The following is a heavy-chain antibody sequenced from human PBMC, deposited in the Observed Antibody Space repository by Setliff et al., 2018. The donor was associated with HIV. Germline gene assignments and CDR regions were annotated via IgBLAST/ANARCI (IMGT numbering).Heavy chain of an antibody. D-gene: IGHD6-19*01. J-gene: IGHJ4*02. CDR3: ARRGWGGGWYPDY. CDR1: GYDFTNYW. Sequence: GESLTISCKVSGYDFTNYWIVWVRQMPGSGLEWMGTINPGDSDTTYSPSFRGQVTMSVDKSITTAYLQWSSLKASDTGIYYCARRGWGGGWYPDYWGQGTLVTAPQ. CDR2: INPGDSDT. V-gene: IGHV5-51*01.